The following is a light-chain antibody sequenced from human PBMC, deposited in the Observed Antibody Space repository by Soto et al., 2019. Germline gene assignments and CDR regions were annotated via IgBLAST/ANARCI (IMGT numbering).Light chain of an antibody. CDR1: QGISSY. Sequence: DIQLTQSPSFLSASVGDRVIITCRASQGISSYLGWYQQKPGKAPKLLIYAASTLQSGVPSRFSGSGSGTEFTLTISSLQPEDFANYFCQQLNSYPLTFGGGTKVEI. CDR3: QQLNSYPLT. V-gene: IGKV1-9*01. J-gene: IGKJ4*01. CDR2: AAS.